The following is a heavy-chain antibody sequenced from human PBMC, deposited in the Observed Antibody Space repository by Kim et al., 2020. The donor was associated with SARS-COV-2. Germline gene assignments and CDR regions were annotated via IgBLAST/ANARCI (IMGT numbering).Heavy chain of an antibody. CDR3: ARQSSYGFIWFDP. J-gene: IGHJ5*02. V-gene: IGHV4-39*01. D-gene: IGHD5-18*01. Sequence: YHPSLKTRVTISIDTSKGQFTLKVHSVTAADTAVYYCARQSSYGFIWFDPWGQGVLVTVSS.